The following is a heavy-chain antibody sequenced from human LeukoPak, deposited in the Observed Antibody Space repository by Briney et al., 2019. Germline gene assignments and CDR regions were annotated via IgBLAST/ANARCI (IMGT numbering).Heavy chain of an antibody. CDR1: GFTFSSYE. J-gene: IGHJ3*02. Sequence: GGSLRLSCAASGFTFSSYEMNWVRQAPGKGLEWVSYISSSGSTIYYADSVKGRVTISRDNAKKSLYLQMNSLRAEDTAVYYCARGLDVVSASNDAFDIWGQGTMVTVSS. D-gene: IGHD2-15*01. CDR2: ISSSGSTI. CDR3: ARGLDVVSASNDAFDI. V-gene: IGHV3-48*03.